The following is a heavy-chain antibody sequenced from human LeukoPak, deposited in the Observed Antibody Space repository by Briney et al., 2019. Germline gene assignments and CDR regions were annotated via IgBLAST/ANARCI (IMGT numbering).Heavy chain of an antibody. V-gene: IGHV4-59*08. Sequence: SETLSLTCTVFGASISGYYWSWSRPPPGKGLEWIGYIYYSENTNYNPSLKSRVTISLEPSKNQFSLKLNSVTTADTAVYFCTRRVAVTGTPKAYFDYSGQGILVT. CDR2: IYYSENT. D-gene: IGHD6-19*01. J-gene: IGHJ4*02. CDR1: GASISGYY. CDR3: TRRVAVTGTPKAYFDY.